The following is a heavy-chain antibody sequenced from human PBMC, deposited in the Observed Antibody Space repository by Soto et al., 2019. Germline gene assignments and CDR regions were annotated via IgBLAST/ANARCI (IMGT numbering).Heavy chain of an antibody. D-gene: IGHD2-21*02. J-gene: IGHJ4*02. CDR1: GFTFSSYG. V-gene: IGHV3-30*18. CDR3: AKDPLWLAYCGGDCYSGFDY. CDR2: ISYDGSNK. Sequence: RGSLTLSCAASGFTFSSYGMHWVRQAPGKGLEWVAVISYDGSNKYYADSVKGRFTISRDNSKNTLYLQMNSLRAEDTAVYYCAKDPLWLAYCGGDCYSGFDYWGQGTLVTVSS.